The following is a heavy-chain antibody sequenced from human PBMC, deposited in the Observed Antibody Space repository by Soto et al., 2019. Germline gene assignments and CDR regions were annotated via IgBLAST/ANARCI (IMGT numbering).Heavy chain of an antibody. D-gene: IGHD3-3*01. V-gene: IGHV3-64*02. CDR2: ISSNGGST. CDR1: GFTFSTYA. CDR3: ARSNHDFWSGYPQGFFDY. Sequence: GGSLRLSCAASGFTFSTYAMNWVRQAPGKGLEYVSAISSNGGSTFYADSVDGRFTISRDNSKNTLYLQVGRLRAEDMAVYYFARSNHDFWSGYPQGFFDYWGQGALVTVSS. J-gene: IGHJ4*02.